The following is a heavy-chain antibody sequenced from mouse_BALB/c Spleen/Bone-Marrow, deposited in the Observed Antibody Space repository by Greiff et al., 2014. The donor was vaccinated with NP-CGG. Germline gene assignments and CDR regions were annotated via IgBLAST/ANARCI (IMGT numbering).Heavy chain of an antibody. D-gene: IGHD2-4*01. CDR3: ARYDYGVYFDY. J-gene: IGHJ2*01. Sequence: VQLQQSGAEVVKPGASVKLSYTASGFNIKDTYMHWVKQRPEQGLEWIGRIDPANGNTKYDPKFQGKTTITADTSSNTAYLQLSSLTSEDTAVYYCARYDYGVYFDYWGQGTTLTVSS. CDR1: GFNIKDTY. V-gene: IGHV14-3*02. CDR2: IDPANGNT.